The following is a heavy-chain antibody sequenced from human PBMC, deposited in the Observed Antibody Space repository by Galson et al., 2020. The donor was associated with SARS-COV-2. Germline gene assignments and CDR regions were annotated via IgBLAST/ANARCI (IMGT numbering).Heavy chain of an antibody. J-gene: IGHJ6*02. CDR3: ARFQLERRAYYYGMDV. V-gene: IGHV5-51*01. Sequence: GESLKISCKGSGYSFTSYWIGWVRQMPGKGLEWMGIIYPGDSDTRYSPSFQGQVTISADKSISTAYLQWSSLKASDTAMYYCARFQLERRAYYYGMDVWGQGTTVTVSS. CDR1: GYSFTSYW. CDR2: IYPGDSDT. D-gene: IGHD1-1*01.